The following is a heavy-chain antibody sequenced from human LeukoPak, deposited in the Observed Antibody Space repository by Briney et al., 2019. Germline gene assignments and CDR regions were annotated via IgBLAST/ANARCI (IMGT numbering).Heavy chain of an antibody. J-gene: IGHJ4*02. CDR2: ISYSGST. V-gene: IGHV4-30-4*08. D-gene: IGHD1-20*01. CDR3: ARALSNWNDFDY. Sequence: SQTLSLTCTVSGGSISSGDYYWSWIRQPPGKGLEWIGYISYSGSTYYNPSLKSRVTISVDTSKNQFSLKLSSVTAADTAVYYSARALSNWNDFDYWGQGTPVTVSP. CDR1: GGSISSGDYY.